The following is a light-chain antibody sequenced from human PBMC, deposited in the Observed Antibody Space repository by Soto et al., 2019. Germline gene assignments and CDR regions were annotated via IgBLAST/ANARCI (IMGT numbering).Light chain of an antibody. CDR1: QSVSSSY. V-gene: IGKV3-20*01. CDR2: GAS. J-gene: IGKJ1*01. Sequence: EIVLTQSPGTLSLYPGERATLSCRASQSVSSSYLAWYQQKPGQAPRLLIYGASSRATGIPDRFSGSGSGTDFTLTISRLEPEDFAVYYCQQYDSSPLTFGQGTKVEIK. CDR3: QQYDSSPLT.